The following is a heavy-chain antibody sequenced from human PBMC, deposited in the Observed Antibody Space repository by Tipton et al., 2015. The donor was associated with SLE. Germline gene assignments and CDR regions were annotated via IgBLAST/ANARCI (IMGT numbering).Heavy chain of an antibody. CDR2: IDHSGRT. D-gene: IGHD5-24*01. CDR1: GGPFIIYY. V-gene: IGHV4-34*01. J-gene: IGHJ4*02. Sequence: TLSLTCAVYGGPFIIYYFNWIRQSPGKGLEWIAEIDHSGRTRYNPSLKSRVTISADMPKNQFSLKITSVTAADTAVYYCAMGGRWLQLRHYYDYWGQGTLVAVSS. CDR3: AMGGRWLQLRHYYDY.